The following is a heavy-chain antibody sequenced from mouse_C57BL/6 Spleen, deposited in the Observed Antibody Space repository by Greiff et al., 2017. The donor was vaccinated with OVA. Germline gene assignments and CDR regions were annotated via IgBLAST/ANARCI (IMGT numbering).Heavy chain of an antibody. CDR2: INPSTGGT. CDR1: GYSFTGYY. D-gene: IGHD1-1*01. J-gene: IGHJ2*01. Sequence: VQLQQSGPELVKPGASVKISCKASGYSFTGYYMNWVKQSPEKSLEWIGEINPSTGGTTYNQKFKAKATLTVDKSSSTAYMQLKSLTSEDSALYDCARSLFYGDDWGQGTTLTVSS. CDR3: ARSLFYGDD. V-gene: IGHV1-42*01.